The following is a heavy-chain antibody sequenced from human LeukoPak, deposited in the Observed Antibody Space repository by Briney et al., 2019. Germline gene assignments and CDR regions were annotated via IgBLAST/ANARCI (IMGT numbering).Heavy chain of an antibody. CDR1: GGTFSSYA. CDR3: ARDSRRPPYSSSWYGTYNWFDP. D-gene: IGHD6-13*01. J-gene: IGHJ5*02. V-gene: IGHV1-69*04. Sequence: SVKVSCKASGGTFSSYAISWVRQAPGQGLEWMGRIIPILGIANYAQKFQGRVTITADKSTSTAYMELSSLRSEDTAVYYCARDSRRPPYSSSWYGTYNWFDPWGQGNLVTVSS. CDR2: IIPILGIA.